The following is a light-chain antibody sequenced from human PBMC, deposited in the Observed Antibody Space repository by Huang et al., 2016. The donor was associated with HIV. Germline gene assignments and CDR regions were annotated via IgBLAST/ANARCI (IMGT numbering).Light chain of an antibody. CDR2: GSS. Sequence: EIVMTQSPATLSVSPGQRVTLSCRANRSVSTNLAWYQQRHGQAPRLLIYGSSTRAPGTPARFSGSGSGTDFSLTISSLQSEDFALYYCHQYNNWLLSSGGGTRV. CDR3: HQYNNWLLS. J-gene: IGKJ4*01. V-gene: IGKV3-15*01. CDR1: RSVSTN.